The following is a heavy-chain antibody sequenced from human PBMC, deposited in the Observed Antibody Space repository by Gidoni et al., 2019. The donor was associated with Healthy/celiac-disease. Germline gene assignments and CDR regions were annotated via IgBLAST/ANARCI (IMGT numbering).Heavy chain of an antibody. CDR2: MNPNSGNT. D-gene: IGHD6-13*01. CDR1: GYTFTSYD. Sequence: QVQLVQSGAEVKKPGASWKVSCKASGYTFTSYDLTWVRQATGRGLEWMGWMNPNSGNTGYAQKFQGRVTMTRNTSISTAYMELSSLRSEDTAVYYCARGSSRAAARLEMDVWGKGTTVTVSS. J-gene: IGHJ6*04. V-gene: IGHV1-8*01. CDR3: ARGSSRAAARLEMDV.